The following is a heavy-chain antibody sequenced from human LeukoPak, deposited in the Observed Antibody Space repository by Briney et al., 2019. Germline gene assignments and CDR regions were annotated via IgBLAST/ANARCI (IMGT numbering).Heavy chain of an antibody. CDR2: ISAYNGNT. J-gene: IGHJ4*02. CDR1: GYTFTSYG. Sequence: ASVKVSCKASGYTFTSYGISWVRQAPGQGLEWMGWISAYNGNTNYAQKLQGRVTMTRDTSTSTVYMELSSLRSEDTAVYYCARAVGDYDFWSGYYRYFDYWGQGTLVTVSS. CDR3: ARAVGDYDFWSGYYRYFDY. D-gene: IGHD3-3*01. V-gene: IGHV1-18*01.